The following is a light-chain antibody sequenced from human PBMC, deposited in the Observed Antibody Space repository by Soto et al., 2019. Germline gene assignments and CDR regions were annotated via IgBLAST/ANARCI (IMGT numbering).Light chain of an antibody. J-gene: IGKJ2*01. V-gene: IGKV3-20*01. CDR3: QQYGTSPLMYT. CDR1: QSIINNY. Sequence: ERVLTQSPGSLSLSPGATATLSCRASQSIINNYLAWYQQKPGQAPRLLIYGASIRATGVPDRFSGSGSGTDFTLTVTRLEAEDFAVYYCQQYGTSPLMYTFGQGTKL. CDR2: GAS.